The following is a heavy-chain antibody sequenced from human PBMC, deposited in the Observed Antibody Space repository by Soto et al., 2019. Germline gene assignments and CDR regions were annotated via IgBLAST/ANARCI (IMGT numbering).Heavy chain of an antibody. CDR2: ISGGGDTT. V-gene: IGHV3-23*01. CDR1: GFTFNNYA. D-gene: IGHD3-10*01. CDR3: AKGRGGSGSLPPRVDF. J-gene: IGHJ4*02. Sequence: EVQLLESGGGLVQPGGSLRLSCAASGFTFNNYAMTWVRQAPGKGLEWVSAISGGGDTTSYADSVKGRFTVSRDGSKNTQYLQMSSLRAEDTALYYCAKGRGGSGSLPPRVDFWGQGTLGTVSS.